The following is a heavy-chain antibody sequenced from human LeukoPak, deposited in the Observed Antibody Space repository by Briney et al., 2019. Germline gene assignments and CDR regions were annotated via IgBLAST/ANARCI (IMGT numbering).Heavy chain of an antibody. D-gene: IGHD6-6*01. J-gene: IGHJ4*02. V-gene: IGHV3-53*01. CDR1: GFTVSSNY. Sequence: GGSLRLSCAASGFTVSSNYMSWVRQAPGKGLEWVSVIYSGGSTYYADSVKGRFTISGDNSKNTLYLQMNSLRAEDTAVYYCARWGPYSSSPFFDYWGQGTLVTVSS. CDR2: IYSGGST. CDR3: ARWGPYSSSPFFDY.